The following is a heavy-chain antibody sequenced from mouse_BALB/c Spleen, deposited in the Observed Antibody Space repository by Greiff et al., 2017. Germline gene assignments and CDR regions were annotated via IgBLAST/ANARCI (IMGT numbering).Heavy chain of an antibody. CDR2: INPSNGGT. D-gene: IGHD1-1*01. V-gene: IGHV1S81*02. CDR3: TREEVHYYGSSVKFDY. CDR1: GYTFTSYY. J-gene: IGHJ2*01. Sequence: VQLQQPGAELVKPGASVKLSCKASGYTFTSYYMYWVKQRPGQGLEWIGGINPSNGGTNFNEKFKSKATLTVDKSSSTAYMQLSSLTSEDSAVYYCTREEVHYYGSSVKFDYWGQGTTLTVSS.